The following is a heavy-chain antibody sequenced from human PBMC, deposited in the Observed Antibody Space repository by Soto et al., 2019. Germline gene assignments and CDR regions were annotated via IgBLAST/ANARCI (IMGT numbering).Heavy chain of an antibody. CDR2: IFSSGST. J-gene: IGHJ4*02. V-gene: IGHV4-4*07. CDR1: GGSINTFY. Sequence: SETLSLTCTVSGGSINTFYWSWVRQPAGKGLEWIGRIFSSGSTSFNPSLESRVAMSVDTSKNHFSLNLSSVTAADMAVYYCAREGSYSAYNFAHGIQLWSFDFWGQGALGTVPQ. D-gene: IGHD5-12*01. CDR3: AREGSYSAYNFAHGIQLWSFDF.